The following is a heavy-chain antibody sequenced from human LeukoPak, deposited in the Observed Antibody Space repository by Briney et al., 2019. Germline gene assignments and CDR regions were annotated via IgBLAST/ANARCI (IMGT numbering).Heavy chain of an antibody. Sequence: PSETLSLTCTVSGGSISSSSHYWGWIRQPPGKGLEWIGSIYYSGSTYYNPSLKSRVTISVDTSKNQFSLKLSSVTAADTAVYYCARQPIVVVPAATDYWGQGTLVTVSS. CDR1: GGSISSSSHY. CDR2: IYYSGST. V-gene: IGHV4-39*01. D-gene: IGHD2-2*01. J-gene: IGHJ4*02. CDR3: ARQPIVVVPAATDY.